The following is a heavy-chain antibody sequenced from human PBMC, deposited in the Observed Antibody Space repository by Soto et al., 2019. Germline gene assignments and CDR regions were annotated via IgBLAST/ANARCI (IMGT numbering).Heavy chain of an antibody. D-gene: IGHD6-13*01. CDR2: IIPIFGTA. Sequence: SVKVSCKACGGTFSSYAISWVRQAPGQGLEWMGGIIPIFGTANYAQKFQGRVTITADESTSTAYMELSSLRSEDTAVYYCARDGSPRSSWPYNNWFDPWGQGTLVTVSS. V-gene: IGHV1-69*13. CDR1: GGTFSSYA. J-gene: IGHJ5*02. CDR3: ARDGSPRSSWPYNNWFDP.